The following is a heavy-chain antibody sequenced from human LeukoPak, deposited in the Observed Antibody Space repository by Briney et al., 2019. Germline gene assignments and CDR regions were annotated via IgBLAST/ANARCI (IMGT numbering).Heavy chain of an antibody. D-gene: IGHD2-15*01. V-gene: IGHV4-34*01. CDR2: VNHSGST. CDR1: GGSFSDYY. J-gene: IGHJ4*02. Sequence: SETLSLTCAVYGGSFSDYYWSWIRQPPGKGLEWIGDVNHSGSTNYNPSLKSRVTISADTSKNQFSLTLNSVTAADTAVYYCARLSGGPISWGQGTLVSVSS. CDR3: ARLSGGPIS.